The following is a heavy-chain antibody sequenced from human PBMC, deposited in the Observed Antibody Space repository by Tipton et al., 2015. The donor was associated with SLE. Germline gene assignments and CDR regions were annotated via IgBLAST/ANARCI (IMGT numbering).Heavy chain of an antibody. CDR1: GVSIRTHY. V-gene: IGHV4-59*11. CDR3: ARNKRGSRPAYFDY. Sequence: LRLSCSVSGVSIRTHYWSWIRQSPGKGLEWIVYTYNNDRTKYNPSLQSRVTVSVDTSENQFSLKLSSVTAADTAVYYCARNKRGSRPAYFDYWGQGTLVTVSS. CDR2: TYNNDRT. J-gene: IGHJ4*02. D-gene: IGHD1-26*01.